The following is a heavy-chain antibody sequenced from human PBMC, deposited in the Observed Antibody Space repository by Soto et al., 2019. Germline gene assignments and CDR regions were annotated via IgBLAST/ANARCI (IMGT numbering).Heavy chain of an antibody. D-gene: IGHD2-2*02. CDR2: ISGSGGST. CDR3: AKAAYCSSTSCYTWYNWNYGMDV. CDR1: GFTFRSYA. J-gene: IGHJ6*02. V-gene: IGHV3-23*01. Sequence: GGSLRLPCTSSGFTFRSYAMSWVRQAPGKGLESVSVISGSGGSTYYADSVKGRFTISRDNSKNTLYLQMNSLRAEDTAVYYCAKAAYCSSTSCYTWYNWNYGMDVWGQGTTVTVFS.